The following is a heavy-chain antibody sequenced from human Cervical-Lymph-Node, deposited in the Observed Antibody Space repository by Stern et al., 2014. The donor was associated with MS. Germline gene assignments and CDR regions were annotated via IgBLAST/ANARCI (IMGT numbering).Heavy chain of an antibody. D-gene: IGHD6-13*01. Sequence: QLVQSGAEVKKPGASVKVSCTAAGYIFTAYYIHWLRQAPGQGLVWLGWIDLDRGGTNYAQKFQGRVTMTRDTSISTAYMELTSPTSDDTAVYYCARMAYSNIYYAGLDIWGQGTMVTVSS. J-gene: IGHJ3*02. V-gene: IGHV1-2*02. CDR3: ARMAYSNIYYAGLDI. CDR1: GYIFTAYY. CDR2: IDLDRGGT.